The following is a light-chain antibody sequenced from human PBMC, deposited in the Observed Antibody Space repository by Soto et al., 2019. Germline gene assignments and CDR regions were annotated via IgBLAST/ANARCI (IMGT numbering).Light chain of an antibody. J-gene: IGKJ2*01. Sequence: DIQMTQSPSSLSASVGDRVTITCRASQSISSYLNWYQQKPGKAPQLLIYAASSLQSGVPSRFSGSGSGIDFTLTISSLQPEDFATYYCQQSYSTPYTFGQWTKLEIK. V-gene: IGKV1-39*01. CDR2: AAS. CDR1: QSISSY. CDR3: QQSYSTPYT.